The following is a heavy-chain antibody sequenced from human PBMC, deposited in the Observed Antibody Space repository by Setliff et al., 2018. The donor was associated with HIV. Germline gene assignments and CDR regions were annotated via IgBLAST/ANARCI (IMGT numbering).Heavy chain of an antibody. J-gene: IGHJ4*02. CDR3: ASFFVTTVTNQDY. Sequence: GSLRLSCTVSGGSIRVDNYFWGWIRQPPGKGLEWIGIMNSKGESFYNASFTNGVLISIDTSKNRFSLTMTSVTAADTAMYYCASFFVTTVTNQDYWGQGTPVTVSS. V-gene: IGHV4-39*02. D-gene: IGHD4-17*01. CDR2: MNSKGES. CDR1: GGSIRVDNYF.